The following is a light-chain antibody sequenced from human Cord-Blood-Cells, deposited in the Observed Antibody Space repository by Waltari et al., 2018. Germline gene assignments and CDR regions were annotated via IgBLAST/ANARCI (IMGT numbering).Light chain of an antibody. J-gene: IGKJ4*01. CDR1: QSSSSW. CDR3: QQYNSYSQT. Sequence: DIQMTQSPSTLSASVGDRVTITCRASQSSSSWLAWYQQKPGKAPKLLIYKASSLESGVPSRFSGSGSGTEFALTISSLQPDDFATYYCQQYNSYSQTFGGGTKVEIK. V-gene: IGKV1-5*03. CDR2: KAS.